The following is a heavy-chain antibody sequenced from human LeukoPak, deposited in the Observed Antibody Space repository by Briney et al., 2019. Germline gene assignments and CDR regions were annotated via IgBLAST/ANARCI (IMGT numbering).Heavy chain of an antibody. CDR1: GGSLSSYY. D-gene: IGHD5-12*01. Sequence: SETLSLICTVSGGSLSSYYWSWIRQPPGKGLEWIGYIYYSGSTNYNPSLKSRVTISVDTSKNQFSLKLSSVTAADTAVYYCARHGPGLRGVVDYWGQGTLVTVSS. CDR3: ARHGPGLRGVVDY. CDR2: IYYSGST. J-gene: IGHJ4*02. V-gene: IGHV4-59*08.